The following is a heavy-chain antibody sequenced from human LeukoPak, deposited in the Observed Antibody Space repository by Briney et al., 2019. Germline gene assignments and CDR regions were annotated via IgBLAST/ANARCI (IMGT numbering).Heavy chain of an antibody. D-gene: IGHD5-12*01. J-gene: IGHJ4*02. CDR3: AKDRRGYDEAFDY. Sequence: GGSLRLSCAASGFTFDDYAMHWVRQAPGKGLEWVSLISGDGGSTYYADSVKGRFTISRDNAKRSLYLQMNSLRAEDTALYYCAKDRRGYDEAFDYWGQGTLVTVSS. V-gene: IGHV3-43*02. CDR2: ISGDGGST. CDR1: GFTFDDYA.